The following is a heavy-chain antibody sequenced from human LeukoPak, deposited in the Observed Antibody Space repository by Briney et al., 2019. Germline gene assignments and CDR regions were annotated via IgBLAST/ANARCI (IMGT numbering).Heavy chain of an antibody. CDR2: ISGGTT. Sequence: GGSLRLSCTASGFTFGDYLMSWFRQAPGKGLEWIGFISGGTTEYAASVKGRFTISRDDSTSIAYLQMNSLTAEDTAVYYCSRGSGWLSVYWGQGTLVTVSS. D-gene: IGHD6-19*01. CDR1: GFTFGDYL. CDR3: SRGSGWLSVY. J-gene: IGHJ4*02. V-gene: IGHV3-49*03.